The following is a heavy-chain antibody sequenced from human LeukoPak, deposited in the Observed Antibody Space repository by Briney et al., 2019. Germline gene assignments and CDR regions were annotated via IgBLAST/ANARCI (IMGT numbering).Heavy chain of an antibody. V-gene: IGHV3-21*01. CDR2: ISSSSSYI. CDR1: GFTFSSYS. Sequence: GGSLRLSCAASGFTFSSYSMNWVRQAPGKGLEWVSSISSSSSYIYYADSVKGRFTISRDNAKNSLYLQMNSLRAEDTAVYYCARDVSPYYYDSSGYYQDYWGQGTLVTVSS. D-gene: IGHD3-22*01. CDR3: ARDVSPYYYDSSGYYQDY. J-gene: IGHJ4*02.